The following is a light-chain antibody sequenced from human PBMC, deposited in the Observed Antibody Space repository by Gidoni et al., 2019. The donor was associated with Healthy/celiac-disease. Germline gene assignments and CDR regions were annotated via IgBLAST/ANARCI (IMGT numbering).Light chain of an antibody. J-gene: IGKJ2*01. CDR2: AAS. CDR1: QSISSY. V-gene: IGKV1-39*01. Sequence: DIQLTPSPSSLSASVGDRVTITCRASQSISSYLNWYQQKPGKAPKLLIYAASSSQSGVPSRFSGSGSGTDFTLTISRLQPEDFATYYCQQSYSTPRTFGQGTKLEIK. CDR3: QQSYSTPRT.